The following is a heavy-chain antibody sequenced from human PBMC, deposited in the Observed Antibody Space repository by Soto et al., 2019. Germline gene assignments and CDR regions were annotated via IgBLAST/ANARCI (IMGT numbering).Heavy chain of an antibody. V-gene: IGHV3-30*18. CDR2: ISYDGSNK. J-gene: IGHJ6*02. D-gene: IGHD3-3*01. Sequence: GGSLRLCCAASGFTFSSYGMRWVRQAPGKGLEWVAVISYDGSNKYYADSVKGRFTISRDNSKNTLYLQMNSLRAEDTAVYYCAKDVVTIFGVVRARYYYYGMDVWGQGTTVTVSS. CDR3: AKDVVTIFGVVRARYYYYGMDV. CDR1: GFTFSSYG.